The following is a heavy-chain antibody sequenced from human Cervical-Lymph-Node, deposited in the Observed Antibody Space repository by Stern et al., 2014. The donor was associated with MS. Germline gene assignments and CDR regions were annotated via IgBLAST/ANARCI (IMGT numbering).Heavy chain of an antibody. CDR2: VTPGFNSA. J-gene: IGHJ6*01. CDR1: GDTFTDYA. Sequence: VQLVESGAEVKKPGSSVRVSCKASGDTFTDYAISWVRQAPGQGPEWMGGVTPGFNSADYAQKFQGRLTITADKSRSTAYMELSSLTSEDTAVYYCAREVGSLAMDIWGQGTTVTVSS. V-gene: IGHV1-69*06. CDR3: AREVGSLAMDI. D-gene: IGHD1-1*01.